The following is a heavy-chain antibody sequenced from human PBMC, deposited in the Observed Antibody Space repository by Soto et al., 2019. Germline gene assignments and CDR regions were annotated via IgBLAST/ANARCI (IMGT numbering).Heavy chain of an antibody. V-gene: IGHV1-18*04. CDR1: GYTFTSYG. D-gene: IGHD3-22*01. Sequence: ASVKVSCKASGYTFTSYGISWVRQAPGQGLEWMGWISAYNGNTNYAQKLQGRVTMTTDTSTSTAYMELRGLRSDDTAVYYCARDTPYDSSGYYLDYWGQGXLVTVYS. J-gene: IGHJ4*02. CDR2: ISAYNGNT. CDR3: ARDTPYDSSGYYLDY.